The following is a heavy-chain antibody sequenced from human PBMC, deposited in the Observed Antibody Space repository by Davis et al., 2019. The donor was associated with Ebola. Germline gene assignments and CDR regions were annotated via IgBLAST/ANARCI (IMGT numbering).Heavy chain of an antibody. CDR2: ISYDGSNK. D-gene: IGHD1-7*01. CDR3: ARDDELELQDY. CDR1: GFTFSSYA. J-gene: IGHJ4*02. V-gene: IGHV3-30-3*01. Sequence: GESLKISCAASGFTFSSYAMHWVRQAPGKGLEWVAVISYDGSNKYYADSVKGRFTISRDNSKNTLYLQMNSLRAEDTAVYYCARDDELELQDYWGQGTLVTVSS.